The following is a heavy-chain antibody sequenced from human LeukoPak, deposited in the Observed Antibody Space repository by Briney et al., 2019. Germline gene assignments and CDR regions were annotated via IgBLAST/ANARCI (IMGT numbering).Heavy chain of an antibody. CDR2: ISGSGGST. CDR3: AKGSYYFDY. J-gene: IGHJ4*02. Sequence: GGSLRLSCAASGFIFSSYAMSWVRQAPGKGLEWVSGISGSGGSTHYADSVKGRFTNSRDNSKNTLYLQMNSLRAEDTAVYYCAKGSYYFDYWGQGALVTVSS. V-gene: IGHV3-23*01. CDR1: GFIFSSYA. D-gene: IGHD1-26*01.